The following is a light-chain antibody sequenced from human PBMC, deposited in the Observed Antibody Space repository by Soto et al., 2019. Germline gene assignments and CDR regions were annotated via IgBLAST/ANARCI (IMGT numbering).Light chain of an antibody. CDR2: GAS. Sequence: ENVLTQSPGTLSLSPGERATLSCRASQTVSSYLTWYQQRPGQAPRLLISGASRRATGIPDRFSGSGSGTDFPLTISRLEPEDVALYYCQQYGTSPITFGQGTRLEIK. CDR3: QQYGTSPIT. CDR1: QTVSSY. J-gene: IGKJ5*01. V-gene: IGKV3-20*01.